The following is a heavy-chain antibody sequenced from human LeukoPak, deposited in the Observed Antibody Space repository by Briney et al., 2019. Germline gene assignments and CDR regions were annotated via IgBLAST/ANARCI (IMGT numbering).Heavy chain of an antibody. V-gene: IGHV1-46*01. CDR3: ARDHYYDFWSGQQVSMDV. CDR2: INPSGGST. Sequence: GASVKVSCKASGYTFTSYYMHWVRQAPGQGLEWMGIINPSGGSTSYAQKFQGRVTVTRDTSTSTVYMELSSLRSEDTAVYYCARDHYYDFWSGQQVSMDVWGQGTTVTVSS. D-gene: IGHD3-3*01. CDR1: GYTFTSYY. J-gene: IGHJ6*02.